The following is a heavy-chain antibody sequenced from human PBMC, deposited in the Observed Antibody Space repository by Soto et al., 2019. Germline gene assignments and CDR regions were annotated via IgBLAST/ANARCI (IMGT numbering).Heavy chain of an antibody. CDR1: GYRFTSFW. V-gene: IGHV5-51*04. D-gene: IGHD5-12*01. CDR3: ARGIEMARIGWFDP. CDR2: IYPGDADI. Sequence: ESLKISCKGSGYRFTSFWIGWVRQMPGKGLEWLGIIYPGDADIRYTPSFQGQVTMSADKPISTAYLQWSSLKASDTAIYYCARGIEMARIGWFDPWGQGTLVTVSS. J-gene: IGHJ5*02.